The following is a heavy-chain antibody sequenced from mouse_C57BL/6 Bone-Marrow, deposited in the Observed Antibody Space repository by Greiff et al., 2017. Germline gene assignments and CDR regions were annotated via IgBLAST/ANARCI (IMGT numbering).Heavy chain of an antibody. CDR1: GYTFTSYW. CDR3: ARRDGYYWFAY. J-gene: IGHJ3*01. CDR2: IDPSDSYT. V-gene: IGHV1-59*01. Sequence: QVQLQQPGAELVRPGTSVKLSCKASGYTFTSYWMHWVKQRPGQGLEWIGVIDPSDSYTNYNQKFKGKATLTVDTSSSTAYMQLSSLTSEDSAVDYCARRDGYYWFAYWGQGTLVTVSA. D-gene: IGHD2-3*01.